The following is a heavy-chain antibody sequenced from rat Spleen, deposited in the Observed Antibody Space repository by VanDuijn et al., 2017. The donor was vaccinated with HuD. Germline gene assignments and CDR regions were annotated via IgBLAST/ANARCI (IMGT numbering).Heavy chain of an antibody. V-gene: IGHV10-5*01. J-gene: IGHJ3*01. Sequence: VQVVESGGGLVQPKESLKISCAASGFTFSNAAMYWVRPAPGKGLEWVARIRTKPNNYATYYADSVKGRFTISRDDSKSMVYLQMDNLKTEDTAIYYCTSRGYNNYDWFAYWGQGTLVTVSS. CDR1: GFTFSNAA. CDR3: TSRGYNNYDWFAY. D-gene: IGHD1-10*01. CDR2: IRTKPNNYAT.